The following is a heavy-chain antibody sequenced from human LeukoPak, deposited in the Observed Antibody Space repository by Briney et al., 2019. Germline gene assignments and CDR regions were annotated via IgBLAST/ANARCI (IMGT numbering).Heavy chain of an antibody. Sequence: GGSLRLSCAASGFTFSSYAMSWVRQAPGKGLEWVSVISGSGGSTYYADSVKGRFTISRDNSKNTLYLQMNSLRAEDTAVYYCAKDLRGYSGYYFDYWGQGTLVTVSS. CDR1: GFTFSSYA. CDR3: AKDLRGYSGYYFDY. V-gene: IGHV3-23*01. D-gene: IGHD5-12*01. CDR2: ISGSGGST. J-gene: IGHJ4*02.